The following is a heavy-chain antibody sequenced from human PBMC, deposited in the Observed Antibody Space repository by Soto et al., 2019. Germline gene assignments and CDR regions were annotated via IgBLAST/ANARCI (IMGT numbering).Heavy chain of an antibody. CDR3: ARQLAYCGGDCYTEPIDY. J-gene: IGHJ4*02. V-gene: IGHV1-2*02. CDR2: INPNTGGT. CDR1: GYTFTAYY. Sequence: ASVKVSCKASGYTFTAYYIHWLRQAPGQGLEWMGWINPNTGGTNYAQRFQGRVTMTRDTSISTAYMELSRLTSDDTALYCCARQLAYCGGDCYTEPIDYWGQGTLVTVSS. D-gene: IGHD2-21*02.